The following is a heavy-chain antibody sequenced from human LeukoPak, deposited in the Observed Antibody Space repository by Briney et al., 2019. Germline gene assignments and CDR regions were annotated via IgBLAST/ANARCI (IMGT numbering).Heavy chain of an antibody. CDR2: ISSSSSTI. D-gene: IGHD3-3*01. V-gene: IGHV3-48*01. Sequence: GGSLRLSCAASGFTFSSYSMNWVRQAPGKGLEWVSYISSSSSTIYYADSVKGRFTISRDNAKNSLYLQMNSLRAEDTAVYYCAREVGYYDFWSGYWGQGTLVTVSS. CDR3: AREVGYYDFWSGY. J-gene: IGHJ4*02. CDR1: GFTFSSYS.